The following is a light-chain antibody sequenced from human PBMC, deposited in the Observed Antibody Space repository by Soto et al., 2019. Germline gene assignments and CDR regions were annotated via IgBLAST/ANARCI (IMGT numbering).Light chain of an antibody. CDR3: CSYAGSSFVV. CDR1: SSDVGTYDL. CDR2: EVS. Sequence: QSALTQPASVSGSPGQSITISCTGTSSDVGTYDLVSWYQQHPGKAPKLMIYEVSERPSGVSNRFSASKSGNTASLTISGLQPEDEADYYCCSYAGSSFVVFGGGTKVTVL. J-gene: IGLJ2*01. V-gene: IGLV2-23*02.